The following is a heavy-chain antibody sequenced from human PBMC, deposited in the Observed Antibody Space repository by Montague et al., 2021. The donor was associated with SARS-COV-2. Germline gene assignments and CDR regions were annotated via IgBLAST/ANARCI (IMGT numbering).Heavy chain of an antibody. J-gene: IGHJ5*02. CDR2: IYYSGST. V-gene: IGHV4-59*01. CDR3: ARRTCSSTSCHQFDP. CDR1: GGSISYYY. D-gene: IGHD2-2*01. Sequence: SETLSLTCTVSGGSISYYYWSWIRQPPGKGLEWIGYIYYSGSTNYNPSLERRVTISVDTSKNQFSLKLSSVTTADTAVYYCARRTCSSTSCHQFDPWGQGTVFTVSS.